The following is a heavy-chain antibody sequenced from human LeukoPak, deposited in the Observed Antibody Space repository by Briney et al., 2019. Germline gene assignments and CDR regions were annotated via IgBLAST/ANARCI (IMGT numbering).Heavy chain of an antibody. V-gene: IGHV3-7*01. Sequence: GGSLRLSCAASGFTFSNYWMTWVRQAPGKGLELVANIKQDGSEKSYVDSVKGRFTISRDNAKNSLYLQMNSLRAEDTAVYYCARNQRRLDYWGQGTLVTVSS. J-gene: IGHJ4*02. D-gene: IGHD1-14*01. CDR3: ARNQRRLDY. CDR1: GFTFSNYW. CDR2: IKQDGSEK.